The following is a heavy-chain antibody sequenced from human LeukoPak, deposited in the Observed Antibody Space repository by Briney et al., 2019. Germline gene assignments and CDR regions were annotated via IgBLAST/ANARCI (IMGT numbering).Heavy chain of an antibody. V-gene: IGHV4-59*08. CDR3: ARHDYSNSVLDN. D-gene: IGHD4-11*01. CDR1: GGSISNYY. Sequence: SENLSLTCTVSGGSISNYYWSWIRQPPGKGLEWIGYIYYSGSAKYNPSLKSRVTISVDTSKNQFSLKLNSVTAADTAMYYCARHDYSNSVLDNWGQGTLVTVPS. J-gene: IGHJ4*02. CDR2: IYYSGSA.